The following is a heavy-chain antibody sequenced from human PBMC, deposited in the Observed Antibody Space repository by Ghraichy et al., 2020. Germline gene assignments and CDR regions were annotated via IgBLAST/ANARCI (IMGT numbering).Heavy chain of an antibody. Sequence: SQTLSLTCAVSGYSISSGYYWGWIRQPPGKGLEWIGSIYHSGSIYYNPSLKSRVTISVDTSKNQFSLKLSSVTAADTAVYYCARSLSGGVTTFDYWGQGTVVTVFS. CDR3: ARSLSGGVTTFDY. J-gene: IGHJ4*02. CDR1: GYSISSGYY. D-gene: IGHD3-16*01. CDR2: IYHSGSI. V-gene: IGHV4-38-2*01.